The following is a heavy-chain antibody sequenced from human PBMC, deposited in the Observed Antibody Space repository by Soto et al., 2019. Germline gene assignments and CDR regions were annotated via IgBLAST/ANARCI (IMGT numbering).Heavy chain of an antibody. CDR2: IKQDGSEE. V-gene: IGHV3-7*04. D-gene: IGHD6-19*01. J-gene: IGHJ4*02. CDR1: GFSSSPFW. Sequence: EVQLVESGGGLVQPGGSLRLSCADSGFSSSPFWMTWVRQAPGKGLEWVALIKQDGSEELYVDSVKGRFTISRDNAKNSVYIQRDSLRVEDTAVYYCTGGSGWLQTDWGQGTLVTVSS. CDR3: TGGSGWLQTD.